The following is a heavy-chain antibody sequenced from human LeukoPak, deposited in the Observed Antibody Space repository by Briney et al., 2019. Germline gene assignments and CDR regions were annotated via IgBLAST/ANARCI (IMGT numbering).Heavy chain of an antibody. J-gene: IGHJ6*03. CDR1: GGTFSSYA. V-gene: IGHV1-69*05. CDR3: ARSEMATTWRTKNNRSYYYYYMDV. CDR2: IIPIFGTA. Sequence: GASVKVSCKASGGTFSSYAISWVRQAPGQGLEWMGGIIPIFGTANYAQKFQGRVTITTDESTSTAYMELSSLRSEDTAVYYCARSEMATTWRTKNNRSYYYYYMDVWGKGTTVTVSS. D-gene: IGHD5-24*01.